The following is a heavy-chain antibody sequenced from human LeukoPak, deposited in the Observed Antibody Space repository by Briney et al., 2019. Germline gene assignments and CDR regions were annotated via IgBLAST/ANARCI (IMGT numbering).Heavy chain of an antibody. Sequence: GGSLRLSCAASGFTFNSYAMSWVRLAPGKGLEWVSTISRSDTSTYYADSVKGRFTISRDNSKNTLYLQMNNLRAEDTAVYYCAKAGIPMTAFNWFDPWGQGTLVTVSS. V-gene: IGHV3-23*01. CDR3: AKAGIPMTAFNWFDP. J-gene: IGHJ5*02. CDR2: ISRSDTST. D-gene: IGHD3-3*01. CDR1: GFTFNSYA.